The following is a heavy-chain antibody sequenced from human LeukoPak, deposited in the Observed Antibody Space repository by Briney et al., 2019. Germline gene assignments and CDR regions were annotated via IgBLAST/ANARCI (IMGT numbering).Heavy chain of an antibody. V-gene: IGHV3-48*03. J-gene: IGHJ4*02. Sequence: PGGSLRLSCAASGFTFSSYEMNWVRQAPGKGLEWVSYISSSGSTIYYADSVKGRFTVSRDNAKNSLYLQMNSLRAEDTAVYYCANKNRYGDYFDYWGQGTLVTVSS. D-gene: IGHD4-17*01. CDR1: GFTFSSYE. CDR3: ANKNRYGDYFDY. CDR2: ISSSGSTI.